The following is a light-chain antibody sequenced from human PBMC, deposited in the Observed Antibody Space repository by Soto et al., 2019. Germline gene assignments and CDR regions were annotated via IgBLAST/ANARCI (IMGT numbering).Light chain of an antibody. CDR3: QKYNSALIT. V-gene: IGKV1-27*01. CDR2: AAS. J-gene: IGKJ5*01. Sequence: DIQMTQSPSSLSASVGDRVTITCRASQGISNYLAWYQQKPGKVPKLLIYAASTLQSGVPSRFSVSGSGTDFTLTISSLQPEDVATYYCQKYNSALITFGQGTRLEIK. CDR1: QGISNY.